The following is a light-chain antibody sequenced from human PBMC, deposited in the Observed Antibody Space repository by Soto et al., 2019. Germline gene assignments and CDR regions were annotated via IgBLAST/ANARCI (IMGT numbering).Light chain of an antibody. Sequence: EIVMTQSPATLSVSPVERATLSCRASQNVLSNLAWYQQKPGQAPRLLIYGASTRATGLPARFSGSGSGTQFTLTISSLQSEHFAVYYCQQYNNWPITFGQGTRLEI. CDR1: QNVLSN. V-gene: IGKV3-15*01. J-gene: IGKJ5*01. CDR3: QQYNNWPIT. CDR2: GAS.